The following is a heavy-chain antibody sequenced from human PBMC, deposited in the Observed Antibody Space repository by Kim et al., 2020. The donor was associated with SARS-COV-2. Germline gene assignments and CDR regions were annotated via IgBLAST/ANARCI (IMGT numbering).Heavy chain of an antibody. D-gene: IGHD6-13*01. CDR3: ARVRIALGGTPPDY. J-gene: IGHJ4*02. Sequence: ASVKVSCKASGYTFTGYYIHWVRQAPGQGLEWMGRINPNSGGVNYAQKFQGRVTMTGDTSISTAYMELNRLTSDDTAVYYCARVRIALGGTPPDYWGQGTLVTVSS. V-gene: IGHV1-2*06. CDR1: GYTFTGYY. CDR2: INPNSGGV.